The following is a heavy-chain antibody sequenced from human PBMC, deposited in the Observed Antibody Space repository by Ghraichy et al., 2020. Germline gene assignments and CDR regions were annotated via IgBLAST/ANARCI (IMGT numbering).Heavy chain of an antibody. V-gene: IGHV3-23*01. CDR3: AKDWYTTGWFTAN. Sequence: GGSLRLSCAASGFTLSSYAMTWVRQAPGKGLEWVSAISRSGDSTYYADSVRGRFTISIDNSKNTLYLQMRSLRAEDMAVDYCAKDWYTTGWFTANWGQGTLVTVSS. J-gene: IGHJ4*02. CDR1: GFTLSSYA. CDR2: ISRSGDST. D-gene: IGHD6-13*01.